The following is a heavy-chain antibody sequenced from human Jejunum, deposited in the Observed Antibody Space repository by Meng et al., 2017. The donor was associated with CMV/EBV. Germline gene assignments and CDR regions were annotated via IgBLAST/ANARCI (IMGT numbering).Heavy chain of an antibody. Sequence: FSGYNGTWIRQAPGRGLEWIGEINESGSTTYNPSIKNRDTISVDTRKNQVSLKLTSVNAADTAVYYCAKGIKGYCSRTTCYGNWYFDLWGRGTLVTVSS. CDR2: INESGST. D-gene: IGHD2-2*01. V-gene: IGHV4-34*01. J-gene: IGHJ2*01. CDR1: FSGYN. CDR3: AKGIKGYCSRTTCYGNWYFDL.